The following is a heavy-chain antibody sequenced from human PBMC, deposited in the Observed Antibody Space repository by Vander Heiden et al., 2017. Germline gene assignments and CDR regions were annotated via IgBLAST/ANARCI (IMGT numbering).Heavy chain of an antibody. CDR1: GFTFVAYA. D-gene: IGHD2-2*01. J-gene: IGHJ1*01. CDR3: ARTVGYCSSTSCYQYFQH. Sequence: EVQLVESGGGLVQPGRSLRLSCAVSGFTFVAYAMHWVRPVPGKGLEWVSGISWNSGSIGYADSVKGRFTISRDNAKNSLYLQMNSLRAEDTALYYCARTVGYCSSTSCYQYFQHWGQGTLVTVSS. CDR2: ISWNSGSI. V-gene: IGHV3-9*01.